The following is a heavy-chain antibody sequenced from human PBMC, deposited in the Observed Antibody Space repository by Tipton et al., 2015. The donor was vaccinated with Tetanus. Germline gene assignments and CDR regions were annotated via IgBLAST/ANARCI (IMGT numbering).Heavy chain of an antibody. Sequence: SLTCTVSGGSITNGGYYWSWIRQHPGKGLDWIGYISYTGTTHYNPSLKSRVTISLDRSKNQFSLKLTSVTAADTAVYYCARDPAVLRFLEWLPDWYFALWGRGTLVTVSS. J-gene: IGHJ2*01. CDR1: GGSITNGGYY. CDR3: ARDPAVLRFLEWLPDWYFAL. D-gene: IGHD3-3*01. V-gene: IGHV4-31*03. CDR2: ISYTGTT.